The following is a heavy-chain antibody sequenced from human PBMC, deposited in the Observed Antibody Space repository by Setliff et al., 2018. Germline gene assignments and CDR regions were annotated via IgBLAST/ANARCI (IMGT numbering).Heavy chain of an antibody. J-gene: IGHJ4*02. Sequence: SETLSLTCTVSGGSISSGTYYWSWIRQPAGKGLEWIGRLRIGFSNIYNPSLASRVTISVDTSKNQFSLKLDSVTAADTAVYYCAGDPVDGHGHFDYWGQGTLVTVSS. V-gene: IGHV4-61*02. CDR3: AGDPVDGHGHFDY. CDR1: GGSISSGTYY. D-gene: IGHD2-8*01. CDR2: LRIGFSN.